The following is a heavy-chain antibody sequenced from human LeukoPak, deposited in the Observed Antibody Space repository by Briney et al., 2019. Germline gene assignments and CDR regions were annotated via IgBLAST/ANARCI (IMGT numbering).Heavy chain of an antibody. CDR1: GYTFTVYY. CDR2: INPNSGGT. J-gene: IGHJ3*02. Sequence: GASVTVSFKASGYTFTVYYMHWVRQAPGQGLEWMGWINPNSGGTNYAQKFQGRVTMTRDTSISTAYMELSRLRSDDTAVYYCARGRSYDDAFDIWGQGTMVTVSS. CDR3: ARGRSYDDAFDI. D-gene: IGHD3-10*01. V-gene: IGHV1-2*02.